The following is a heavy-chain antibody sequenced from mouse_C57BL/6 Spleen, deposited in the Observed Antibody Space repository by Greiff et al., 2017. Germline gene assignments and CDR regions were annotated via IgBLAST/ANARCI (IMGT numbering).Heavy chain of an antibody. CDR1: CYTFTSYW. CDR2: IHPNSGST. CDR3: ARGGSYYGSTLDY. Sequence: QVQLQQPGAELVKPGASVKLSCKVSCYTFTSYWMHWVKQRPGQGLEWIGMIHPNSGSTNYNEKFKSKATLTVEKSSSTAYMQLSSLTSDDSAVYYYARGGSYYGSTLDYWGQGATLPVST. D-gene: IGHD1-1*01. V-gene: IGHV1-64*01. J-gene: IGHJ2*01.